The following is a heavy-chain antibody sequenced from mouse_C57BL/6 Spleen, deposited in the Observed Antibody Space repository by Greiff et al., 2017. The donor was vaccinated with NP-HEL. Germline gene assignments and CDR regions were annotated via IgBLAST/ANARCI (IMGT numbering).Heavy chain of an antibody. CDR2: IHPNSGST. D-gene: IGHD2-3*01. V-gene: IGHV1-64*01. CDR1: GYTFTSYW. CDR3: ARKGDDGYYWYFDV. Sequence: QVQLQQPGAELVKPGASVKLSCKASGYTFTSYWMHWVKQRPGQGLEWIGMIHPNSGSTNYNEKFKSKATLTVDKSSSTAYMQLSSLTSEDSAVYYCARKGDDGYYWYFDVWGTGTTVTVSS. J-gene: IGHJ1*03.